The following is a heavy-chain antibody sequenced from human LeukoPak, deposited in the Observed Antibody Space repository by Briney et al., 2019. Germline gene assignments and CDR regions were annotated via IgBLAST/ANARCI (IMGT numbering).Heavy chain of an antibody. J-gene: IGHJ4*02. D-gene: IGHD6-13*01. CDR1: GFTFSSYW. Sequence: GGSLRLSCAASGFTFSSYWMSWVRQAPGKGLEWVANINQDGSEKYYVDSVKGRFTISRDNAKNSLFLQMNSLRAEDAAVYYCARDTAGFDYSGQGTLVTVSS. V-gene: IGHV3-7*04. CDR3: ARDTAGFDY. CDR2: INQDGSEK.